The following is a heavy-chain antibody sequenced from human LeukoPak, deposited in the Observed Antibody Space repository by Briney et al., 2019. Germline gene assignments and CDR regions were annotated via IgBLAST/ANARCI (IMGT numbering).Heavy chain of an antibody. CDR3: ARDLKGRRWLYMI. CDR1: GFTVSSNY. CDR2: IYSGGST. V-gene: IGHV3-53*01. D-gene: IGHD6-19*01. J-gene: IGHJ4*02. Sequence: PGGSLRLSCAASGFTVSSNYMSWVRQAPGKGLEWVSVIYSGGSTYYADSVKGRFTISRDNSKNTLYLQMNSLRAEDTAVYYCARDLKGRRWLYMIWGQGTLVTVSS.